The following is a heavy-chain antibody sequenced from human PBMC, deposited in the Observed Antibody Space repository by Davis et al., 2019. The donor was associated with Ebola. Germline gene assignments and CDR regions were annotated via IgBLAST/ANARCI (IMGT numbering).Heavy chain of an antibody. D-gene: IGHD3-16*01. CDR3: ATVRYDLGQAY. CDR1: GFTFNFYV. V-gene: IGHV3-7*03. Sequence: PGGSLRLSCAGSGFTFNFYVMSWVRQAPGKGLEWVANIKGDGSEKNYVDSVKGRFTISRDNAKNSLYLQMNSLRADDTAVYFCATVRYDLGQAYWGQGTLVTVSP. J-gene: IGHJ4*02. CDR2: IKGDGSEK.